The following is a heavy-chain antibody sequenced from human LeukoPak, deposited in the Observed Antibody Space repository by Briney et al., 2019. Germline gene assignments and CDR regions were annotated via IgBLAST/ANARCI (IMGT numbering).Heavy chain of an antibody. J-gene: IGHJ5*02. CDR1: GFTFSTYS. CDR3: ARGYISPRMNWFDP. CDR2: ISGSSSYI. Sequence: GGSLRLSCAASGFTFSTYSMNWVRRAPGKGLEWVSSISGSSSYIYYADSVKGRFTISRDNAKNSLYLQMNSLRAEDTAVYFCARGYISPRMNWFDPWGQGTLVTVSS. V-gene: IGHV3-21*01. D-gene: IGHD3-16*02.